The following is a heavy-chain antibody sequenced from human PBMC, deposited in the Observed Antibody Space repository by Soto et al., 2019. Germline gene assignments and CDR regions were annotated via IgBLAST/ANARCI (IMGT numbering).Heavy chain of an antibody. V-gene: IGHV4-34*01. CDR2: INHSGGS. CDR1: GGSFSGYY. CDR3: ARGGSFSSSSTSRSKFDY. J-gene: IGHJ4*02. Sequence: QVQLQQWGAGLLKPSETLSLTCAVYGGSFSGYYWSWIRQPPGKGLEWIGEINHSGGSNYNPSLKSRVTISVDTSKIQFSLKLSSVTAADTAVYYCARGGSFSSSSTSRSKFDYWGQGTLVTVSS. D-gene: IGHD2-2*01.